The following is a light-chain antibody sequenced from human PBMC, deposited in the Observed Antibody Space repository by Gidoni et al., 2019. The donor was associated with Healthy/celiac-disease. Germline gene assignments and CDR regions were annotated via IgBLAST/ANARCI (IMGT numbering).Light chain of an antibody. CDR3: MIWPSNAWV. CDR2: YYSDSDK. CDR1: SDINVGSYN. Sequence: QPMLTQPPSSSASPGESARLTCTLPSDINVGSYNIYWYQQKPWSPPRYLLYYYSDSDKGQGSGVPSRFSGSKDASANTGILLISGLQSEDEADYYCMIWPSNAWVFGGGTKLTVL. V-gene: IGLV5-37*01. J-gene: IGLJ3*02.